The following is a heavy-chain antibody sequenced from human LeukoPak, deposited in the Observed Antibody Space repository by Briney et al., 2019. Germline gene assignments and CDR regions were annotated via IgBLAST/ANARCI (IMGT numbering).Heavy chain of an antibody. CDR1: GFTFSSYW. CDR2: INSDGSST. D-gene: IGHD1-14*01. Sequence: GGSLRLSCAASGFTFSSYWMHWVRQAPGKGLVWVSRINSDGSSTTYADSVKGRFTISRDDAKNTLYLQMNSLRDEDTAVYYCARGSNRGSNCFDPWGQGTRVTVSS. V-gene: IGHV3-74*01. J-gene: IGHJ5*02. CDR3: ARGSNRGSNCFDP.